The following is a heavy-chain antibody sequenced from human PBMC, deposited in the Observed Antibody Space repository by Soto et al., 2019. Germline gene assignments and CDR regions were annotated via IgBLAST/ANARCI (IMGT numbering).Heavy chain of an antibody. D-gene: IGHD2-21*02. CDR3: AAAMGSGVLAYCGGDCYS. CDR2: INPGGST. Sequence: ASETLSLTCAVYGGSFSGYYWTWIRQPPGTGLEWIGEINPGGSTYYNPSLKSRVTISVDTSKNQFSLKLSSVTAADTAVYYCAAAMGSGVLAYCGGDCYSWGQGTLVTVSS. J-gene: IGHJ5*02. V-gene: IGHV4-34*01. CDR1: GGSFSGYY.